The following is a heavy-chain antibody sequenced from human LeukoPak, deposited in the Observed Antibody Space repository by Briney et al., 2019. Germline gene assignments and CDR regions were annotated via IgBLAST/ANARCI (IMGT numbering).Heavy chain of an antibody. V-gene: IGHV4-59*08. CDR3: ASRAYSSSSEIDY. J-gene: IGHJ4*02. Sequence: SETLSLTCSVSGGSISSYYWSWIRQPPGKGLEWIGYIYYSGSTNYNPSLKGRVTISVDTSKNQFSLKLSSMTAADTAVYYCASRAYSSSSEIDYWGQGTLVTVSS. CDR1: GGSISSYY. CDR2: IYYSGST. D-gene: IGHD6-6*01.